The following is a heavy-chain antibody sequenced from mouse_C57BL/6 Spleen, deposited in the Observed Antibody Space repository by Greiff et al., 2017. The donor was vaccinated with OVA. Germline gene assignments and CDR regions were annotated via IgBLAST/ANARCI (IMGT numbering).Heavy chain of an antibody. Sequence: VQVVESGAELVRPGASVTLSCKASGYTFTDYEMHWVKQTPVHGLEWIGAIDPETGGTAYNQKFKGKAILTADKSSSTAYMELRSLTSEDSAVYYCTIIYYGNYGYFDVWGTGTTVTVSS. CDR2: IDPETGGT. CDR3: TIIYYGNYGYFDV. D-gene: IGHD2-1*01. J-gene: IGHJ1*03. V-gene: IGHV1-15*01. CDR1: GYTFTDYE.